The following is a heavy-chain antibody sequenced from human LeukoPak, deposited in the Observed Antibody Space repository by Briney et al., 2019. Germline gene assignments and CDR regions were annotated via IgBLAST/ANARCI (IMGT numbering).Heavy chain of an antibody. V-gene: IGHV1-18*01. CDR2: ISAYNGNT. D-gene: IGHD1-26*01. J-gene: IGHJ4*02. CDR1: GYTFTSYG. CDR3: ARDSPYRVGLNSFDY. Sequence: ASVKVSCKXSGYTFTSYGISWVRQAPGQGLEWMGWISAYNGNTNYSQKLQGRVTMTTDTSTSTAYMELRSLRSDDTAVYYCARDSPYRVGLNSFDYWGQGTLVTVSS.